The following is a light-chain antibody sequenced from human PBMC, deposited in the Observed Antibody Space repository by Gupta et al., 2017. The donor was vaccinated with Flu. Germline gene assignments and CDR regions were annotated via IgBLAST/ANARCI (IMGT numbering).Light chain of an antibody. J-gene: IGLJ3*02. Sequence: SFILTQPPSVSVAPGQTASIACGGNNIGSETVHWYQQKPGQAPVLVLYDDDFRPSGIPERFSGSNSGNTATLTIRRVEARDEADYYCQVWDTASDHWLFGAGTTLTVV. CDR2: DDD. CDR3: QVWDTASDHWL. V-gene: IGLV3-21*02. CDR1: NIGSET.